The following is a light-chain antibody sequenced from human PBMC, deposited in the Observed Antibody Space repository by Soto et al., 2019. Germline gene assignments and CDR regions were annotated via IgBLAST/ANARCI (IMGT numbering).Light chain of an antibody. V-gene: IGKV1D-16*01. CDR2: RAS. CDR1: QDINSR. J-gene: IGKJ4*01. CDR3: QQYEDYPLT. Sequence: DIYMTQSPSSVSASVGDRVIIICRASQDINSRLGWYQQKPEKARKSLIYRASNLPSGVPSRFVGSGSGTEFTLTINNLQPEDFATYFCQQYEDYPLTFGGGTRVDVK.